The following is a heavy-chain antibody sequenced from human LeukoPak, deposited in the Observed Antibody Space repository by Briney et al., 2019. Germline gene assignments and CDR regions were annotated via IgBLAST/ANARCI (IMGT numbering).Heavy chain of an antibody. CDR1: GGSISSGDYP. J-gene: IGHJ4*02. CDR2: IFHTGHT. CDR3: ARGFYGSGSQFDY. D-gene: IGHD3-10*01. V-gene: IGHV4-30-2*01. Sequence: SQTLSLTCTVSGGSISSGDYPWSWIRQPPGKGLEWIGYIFHTGHTSYNPSLKSRVTISVDMSKNQLSLKLSSVTAADTAVYYCARGFYGSGSQFDYWGQGTLVTVSS.